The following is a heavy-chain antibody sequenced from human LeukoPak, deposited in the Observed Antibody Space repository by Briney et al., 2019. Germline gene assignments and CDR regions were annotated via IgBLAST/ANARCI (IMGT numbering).Heavy chain of an antibody. CDR2: IKPDGSQK. CDR1: GFTFTSSW. D-gene: IGHD3-10*01. V-gene: IGHV3-7*01. Sequence: QAGGSLRLSCAASGFTFTSSWMRWVRQAPERGLEWVANIKPDGSQKEYVDSVRGRFTISRDNAKNSVYLEMNSLRVEDTAIYYCARFTRSATYEVYWGQGTLVTVSS. J-gene: IGHJ4*02. CDR3: ARFTRSATYEVY.